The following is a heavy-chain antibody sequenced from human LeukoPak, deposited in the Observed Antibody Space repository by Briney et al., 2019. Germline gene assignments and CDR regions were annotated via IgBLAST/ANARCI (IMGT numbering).Heavy chain of an antibody. J-gene: IGHJ6*04. Sequence: SETLSLTCTVSGGSISSGDYYWSWIRQPPGKGLEWTGYIYYSGSTYYNPSLKSRLTISVDTSKNHFSLKLSSVTAADTAVYYCARGSGAALYYYYGMDVWGKGTTVTVSS. CDR1: GGSISSGDYY. D-gene: IGHD1-26*01. V-gene: IGHV4-30-4*01. CDR3: ARGSGAALYYYYGMDV. CDR2: IYYSGST.